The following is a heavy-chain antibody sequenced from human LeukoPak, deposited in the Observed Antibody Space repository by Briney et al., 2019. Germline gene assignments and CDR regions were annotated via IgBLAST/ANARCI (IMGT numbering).Heavy chain of an antibody. V-gene: IGHV4-30-4*01. J-gene: IGHJ4*02. D-gene: IGHD2-2*01. CDR2: IYYSGIT. CDR1: GGSISSGDYY. Sequence: SETLSLTCTVSGGSISSGDYYWSWIRQPPGKGLEWIGYIYYSGITYYNPSLKSRVTISVDTSKNQFSLKLSSVTAADTAVYYCARGVVVPAAMGGDYWGQGTLVTVSS. CDR3: ARGVVVPAAMGGDY.